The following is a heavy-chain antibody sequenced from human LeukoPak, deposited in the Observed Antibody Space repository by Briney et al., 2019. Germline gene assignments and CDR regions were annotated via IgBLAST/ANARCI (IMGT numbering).Heavy chain of an antibody. J-gene: IGHJ4*02. Sequence: GGSLRLSCAASGFTFSSYAMHWVRQAPGKGLEWVAVISYDGSNKYYADSVKGRFTISRDNAKNSLYLQMNSLRAEDTAVYYCARDRNTDFWSGYYTNYCDYWGQGTLVTVSS. CDR3: ARDRNTDFWSGYYTNYCDY. V-gene: IGHV3-30*04. CDR2: ISYDGSNK. CDR1: GFTFSSYA. D-gene: IGHD3-3*01.